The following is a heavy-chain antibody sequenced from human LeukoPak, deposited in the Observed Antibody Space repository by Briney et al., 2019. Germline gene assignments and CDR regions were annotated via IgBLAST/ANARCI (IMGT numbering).Heavy chain of an antibody. J-gene: IGHJ4*02. Sequence: SGTLSLTCVVSGDSISSRNWWSWIRQPPEKGLEWIGEIFHSGSTNYNPSLKSRVTISVDKSRNLFSLNVSSVTAADTAVYYCAREGGYSSGWYGDDYWGQGTLVTVSS. CDR2: IFHSGST. D-gene: IGHD6-19*01. CDR3: AREGGYSSGWYGDDY. CDR1: GDSISSRNW. V-gene: IGHV4-4*02.